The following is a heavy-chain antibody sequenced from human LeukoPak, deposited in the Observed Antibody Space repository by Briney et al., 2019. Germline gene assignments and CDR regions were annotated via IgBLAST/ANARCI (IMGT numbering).Heavy chain of an antibody. J-gene: IGHJ4*02. D-gene: IGHD5-24*01. CDR2: IYLDGRA. CDR3: ARDAETSLAN. Sequence: PGGSLRLSCAASGFAVSSKYMNWVRQAPGKGLEWVTVIYLDGRADYADSVKGRFTISSDNSKNTVYLQMNSLKDEDTVVYYCARDAETSLANWGQGTLVTVSP. V-gene: IGHV3-66*01. CDR1: GFAVSSKY.